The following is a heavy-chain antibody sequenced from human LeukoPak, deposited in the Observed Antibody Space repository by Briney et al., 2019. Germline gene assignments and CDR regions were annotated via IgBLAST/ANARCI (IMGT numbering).Heavy chain of an antibody. Sequence: PSETLSLTCTVSGGSISSYYWSWIRQPPGKGLEWIGYIYTSGSTNYNPSLKSRVTISVDTSKNQFSLKLSSVTTADTAVYYCARHRSSGYYWGIEYWGQGTLVTVSS. CDR3: ARHRSSGYYWGIEY. D-gene: IGHD3-22*01. CDR1: GGSISSYY. V-gene: IGHV4-4*09. CDR2: IYTSGST. J-gene: IGHJ4*02.